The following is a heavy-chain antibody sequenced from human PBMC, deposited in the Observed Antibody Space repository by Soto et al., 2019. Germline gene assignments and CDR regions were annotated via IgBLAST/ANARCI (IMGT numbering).Heavy chain of an antibody. V-gene: IGHV3-30*18. D-gene: IGHD4-17*01. Sequence: GGSLRLSCAASGFTFSSYGMHWVRQAPGKGLEWVAVISYDGSNKYYADSVKGRFTISRDNSKNTLYLQMNSLRAEDTAVYYCAKSHDYGDYEVYFDYWGQGTLVPVSS. CDR3: AKSHDYGDYEVYFDY. J-gene: IGHJ4*02. CDR2: ISYDGSNK. CDR1: GFTFSSYG.